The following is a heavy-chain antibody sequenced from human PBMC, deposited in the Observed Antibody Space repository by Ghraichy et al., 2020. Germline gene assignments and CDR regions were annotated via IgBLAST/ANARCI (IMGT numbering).Heavy chain of an antibody. CDR3: ARDMDGSSFRSVYYYGMDV. J-gene: IGHJ6*02. D-gene: IGHD6-6*01. Sequence: GGSLRLSCAASGFTFSSYAMHWVRQAPGKGLEWVAVISYDGSNKYYADSVKGRFTISRDNSKNTLYLQTNSLRAEDTAVYYCARDMDGSSFRSVYYYGMDVWGQGTTVTVSS. CDR2: ISYDGSNK. V-gene: IGHV3-30-3*01. CDR1: GFTFSSYA.